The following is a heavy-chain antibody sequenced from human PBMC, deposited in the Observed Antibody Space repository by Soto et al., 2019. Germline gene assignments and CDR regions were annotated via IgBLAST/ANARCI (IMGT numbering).Heavy chain of an antibody. CDR3: ARDRYSYGA. D-gene: IGHD5-18*01. V-gene: IGHV3-11*01. J-gene: IGHJ5*02. Sequence: LRLSCAASGFIFSNYDMSWIRQAPGKGLEWLSYISGSGSTIYYAVSVKGRFTISRDNAKNSLYLQMNSLRAEDTAVYYCARDRYSYGAWGQETLVTVSS. CDR2: ISGSGSTI. CDR1: GFIFSNYD.